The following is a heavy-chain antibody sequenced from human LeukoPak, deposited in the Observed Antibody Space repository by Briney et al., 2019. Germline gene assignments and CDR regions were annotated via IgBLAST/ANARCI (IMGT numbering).Heavy chain of an antibody. V-gene: IGHV3-11*01. CDR3: ARDLIAAAGTSLDY. J-gene: IGHJ4*02. CDR1: GFTFSDHY. D-gene: IGHD6-13*01. Sequence: GGSLRLSCAVSGFTFSDHYMSWIRQPPGKGLDWVSYISSSGSTIYYADSVKGRFNISRDNAKNSLYLQMNSLRAEHTTVYYCARDLIAAAGTSLDYWGQGTLVTVSS. CDR2: ISSSGSTI.